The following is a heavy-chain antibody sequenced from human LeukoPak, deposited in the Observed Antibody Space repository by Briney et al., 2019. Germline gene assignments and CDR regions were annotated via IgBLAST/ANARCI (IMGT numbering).Heavy chain of an antibody. Sequence: SETLSLTCTVSGYSISSGYFWGWIRQPPGKGLEWIGSIYHSGSTSYNPSLKSRVTISVDTSKNQFSLKLSSVTAADTAVYYCARGAWGYSSSPFDYWGQGTLVTVSS. D-gene: IGHD6-13*01. CDR1: GYSISSGYF. CDR3: ARGAWGYSSSPFDY. J-gene: IGHJ4*02. CDR2: IYHSGST. V-gene: IGHV4-38-2*02.